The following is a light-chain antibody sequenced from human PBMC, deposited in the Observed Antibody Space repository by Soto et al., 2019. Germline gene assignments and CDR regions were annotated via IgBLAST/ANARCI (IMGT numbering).Light chain of an antibody. Sequence: EMVLTQSPGTLSLSPGERATLSCRASQSISNYLAWYQQKPGQAPRLLIYGASSRANGIPDRFSGSGSGTDFTLTISRLEPEDFSVYYCQQHGSSPRTFGRGTKVE. J-gene: IGKJ1*01. CDR3: QQHGSSPRT. V-gene: IGKV3-20*01. CDR1: QSISNY. CDR2: GAS.